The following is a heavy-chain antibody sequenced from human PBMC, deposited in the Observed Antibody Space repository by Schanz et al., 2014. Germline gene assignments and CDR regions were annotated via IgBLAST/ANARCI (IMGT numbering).Heavy chain of an antibody. Sequence: EVQLVESGGGLIQPGGSLRLSCAVSGFTVNTNYMSWVRQAPGKGLEWISSMYINSGSTQYADSVKGRFTISRDSSKNTLFLQMNSLRPEDTALYFCARDEGRDGYNLAFDVWGQGTLVTVSS. CDR2: MYINSGST. CDR1: GFTVNTNY. D-gene: IGHD5-12*01. CDR3: ARDEGRDGYNLAFDV. J-gene: IGHJ3*01. V-gene: IGHV3-53*01.